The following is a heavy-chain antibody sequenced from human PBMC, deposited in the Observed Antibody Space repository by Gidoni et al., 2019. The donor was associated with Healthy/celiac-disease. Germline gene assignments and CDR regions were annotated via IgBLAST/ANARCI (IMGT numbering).Heavy chain of an antibody. Sequence: EVQLVESGGGLVQPGGSLRLSCAASGFTFSRYWMSWVRQAPGKGLEWVANIKQDGSEKYYVDSVKGRFTISRDNAKNSLYLQMNSLRAEDTAVYYCARETDIVATTYFDYWGQGTLVTVSS. CDR1: GFTFSRYW. CDR2: IKQDGSEK. J-gene: IGHJ4*02. D-gene: IGHD5-12*01. V-gene: IGHV3-7*01. CDR3: ARETDIVATTYFDY.